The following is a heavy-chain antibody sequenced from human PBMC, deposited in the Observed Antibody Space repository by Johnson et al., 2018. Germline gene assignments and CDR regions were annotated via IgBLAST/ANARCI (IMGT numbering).Heavy chain of an antibody. CDR1: GFTFSNAW. V-gene: IGHV3-15*07. D-gene: IGHD3-16*02. Sequence: VQLVESGGGLVQPGGSLRLSCEASGFTFSNAWMNWVRQAPGKGLEWVGRIKSTTDGGTTEYAAPVKGRFTISRDDSKNTLYLQMNSPKTEDTAVDYCKGVIAAPYYMDGWGKGTTVSVSS. J-gene: IGHJ6*03. CDR2: IKSTTDGGTT. CDR3: KGVIAAPYYMDG.